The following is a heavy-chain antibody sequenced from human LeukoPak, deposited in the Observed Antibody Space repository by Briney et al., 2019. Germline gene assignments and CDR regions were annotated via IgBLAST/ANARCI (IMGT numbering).Heavy chain of an antibody. D-gene: IGHD2-15*01. J-gene: IGHJ4*02. CDR2: FDPEDAEI. Sequence: ASVKVSCKVSGNTLTDLSIHWVRQAPGKGLDWMGGFDPEDAEIINAEKFQDRVTMTEDPSTDTAYLELSSLRSEDTAVYFCAAEGQWSLVHYFNSWGQGTLVTVSS. V-gene: IGHV1-24*01. CDR3: AAEGQWSLVHYFNS. CDR1: GNTLTDLS.